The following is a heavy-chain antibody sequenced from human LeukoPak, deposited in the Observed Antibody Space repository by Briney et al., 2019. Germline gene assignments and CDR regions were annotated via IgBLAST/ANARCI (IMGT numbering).Heavy chain of an antibody. CDR2: INPNSGGT. J-gene: IGHJ3*02. V-gene: IGHV1-2*02. CDR1: GYTLTRYY. CDR3: ARAGKIMITMVRGALVSSDGFDI. Sequence: ASVKVSCKASGYTLTRYYIHWVRQAPGQGLEWMERINPNSGGTKYAQKFQDRVTMTRDTSISTAYMELSRLRSDDTAVYYCARAGKIMITMVRGALVSSDGFDIWGQGKMVTVSS. D-gene: IGHD3-10*01.